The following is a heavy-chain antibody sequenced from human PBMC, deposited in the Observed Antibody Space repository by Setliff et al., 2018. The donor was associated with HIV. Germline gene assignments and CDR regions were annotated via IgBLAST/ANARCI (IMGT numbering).Heavy chain of an antibody. CDR1: GFIFDDYA. Sequence: PGGSLRLSCAASGFIFDDYAMEWVRQAPGKGLEWVSGISWNSGSIGYADSVKGRFTISRDNAKNSLYLQMNSLRAEDTAVYYCARGGGSYSGYWGQGTLVTVSS. D-gene: IGHD1-26*01. V-gene: IGHV3-9*01. J-gene: IGHJ4*02. CDR2: ISWNSGSI. CDR3: ARGGGSYSGY.